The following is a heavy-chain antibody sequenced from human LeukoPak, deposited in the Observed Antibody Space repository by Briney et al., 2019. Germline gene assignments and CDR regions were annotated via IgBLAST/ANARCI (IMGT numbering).Heavy chain of an antibody. V-gene: IGHV4-34*01. D-gene: IGHD5-12*01. J-gene: IGHJ4*02. CDR1: GGSFSGYY. CDR3: ARDPKVRWLRLDSLVSSDY. CDR2: INHSGST. Sequence: PSETLSLTCAVYGGSFSGYYWSWIRQPPGKGLEWIGEINHSGSTNYNPSLKSRVTISVDTSKNQFSLKLSSVTAADTAVYYCARDPKVRWLRLDSLVSSDYWGQGTLVTVSS.